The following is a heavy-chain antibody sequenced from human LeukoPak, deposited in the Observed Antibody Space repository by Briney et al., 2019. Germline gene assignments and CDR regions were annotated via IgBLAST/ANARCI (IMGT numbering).Heavy chain of an antibody. J-gene: IGHJ3*02. CDR3: ARVLLWFGDFSVKAFNI. D-gene: IGHD3-10*01. Sequence: SETLSLTCAVYGGSFSGYYWSWIRQPPGKGLEWIGEINHSGSTNYNPSLKSRVTISVDTSKNQFSLKLSSVTAADTAVYYCARVLLWFGDFSVKAFNIWGQGTMVTVSS. CDR2: INHSGST. CDR1: GGSFSGYY. V-gene: IGHV4-34*01.